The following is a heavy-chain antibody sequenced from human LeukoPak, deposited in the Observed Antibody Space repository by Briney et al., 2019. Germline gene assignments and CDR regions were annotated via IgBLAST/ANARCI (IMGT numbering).Heavy chain of an antibody. J-gene: IGHJ5*02. CDR2: INHSGST. Sequence: SETLSLTCAVYGGSFSGYYWSWLRQPPGKGLEGIGEINHSGSTNYNPSPKRRVTISVDTSKNQFSLKLSSVTAADTAVYYCATFDILTGRLFDPWGQGTLVTVSS. CDR3: ATFDILTGRLFDP. CDR1: GGSFSGYY. V-gene: IGHV4-34*01. D-gene: IGHD3-9*01.